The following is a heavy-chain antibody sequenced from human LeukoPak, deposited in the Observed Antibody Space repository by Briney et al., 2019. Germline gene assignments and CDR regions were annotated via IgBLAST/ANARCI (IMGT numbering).Heavy chain of an antibody. CDR3: ALPAKGAFFYYYMEV. J-gene: IGHJ6*03. Sequence: ASVKVSCKASAYTSPNYGITWVRQAPGRGLEWMGWISTYNGNTQYAQKFQGRLTMTTDTPTKTVYMELRSLRSNDTAVYYCALPAKGAFFYYYMEVRGKGTTVTVSS. CDR2: ISTYNGNT. V-gene: IGHV1-18*01. D-gene: IGHD2-2*01. CDR1: AYTSPNYG.